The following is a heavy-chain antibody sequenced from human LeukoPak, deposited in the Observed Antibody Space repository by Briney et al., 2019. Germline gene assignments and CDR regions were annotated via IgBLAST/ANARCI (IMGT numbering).Heavy chain of an antibody. J-gene: IGHJ4*02. V-gene: IGHV4-39*07. CDR1: GGSISSSSYY. D-gene: IGHD3-22*01. CDR3: ARVQGLYYDSSGYHHHPDY. CDR2: IYYSGST. Sequence: SETLSLTCTVSGGSISSSSYYWGWIRQPPGKGLEWIGSIYYSGSTYYNPSLKSRVTISVDTSKNQFSLKLSSVTAADTAVYYCARVQGLYYDSSGYHHHPDYWGQGTLVTVSS.